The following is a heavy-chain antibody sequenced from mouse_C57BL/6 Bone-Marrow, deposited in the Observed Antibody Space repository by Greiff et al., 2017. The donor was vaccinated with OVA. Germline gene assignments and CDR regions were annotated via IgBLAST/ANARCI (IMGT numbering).Heavy chain of an antibody. CDR1: GYTFTSYW. J-gene: IGHJ1*03. CDR2: IYPGSGST. D-gene: IGHD1-1*01. Sequence: VQLQQPGAELVKPGASVKMSCKASGYTFTSYWITWVKQRPGQGLEWIGDIYPGSGSTNYNEKFKSKATLTVDTSSSTAYMQLSSLTSEDSAVYYCATRTITTVVARNWYFDVWGTGTTVTVSS. V-gene: IGHV1-55*01. CDR3: ATRTITTVVARNWYFDV.